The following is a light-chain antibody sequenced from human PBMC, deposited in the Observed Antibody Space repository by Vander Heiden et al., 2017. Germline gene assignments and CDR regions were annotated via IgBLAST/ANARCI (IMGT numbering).Light chain of an antibody. V-gene: IGKV3-15*01. CDR1: QSVSSN. J-gene: IGKJ3*01. Sequence: IVLTKSPPTLSVSPGERATLSCRASQSVSSNLAWYQQKPGQAPRLLIYGASTRATGIPARFSGSGSGTEFTLTISSLQSEDFAVYYCQQYNNWPPRFTFGPGTKVDIK. CDR3: QQYNNWPPRFT. CDR2: GAS.